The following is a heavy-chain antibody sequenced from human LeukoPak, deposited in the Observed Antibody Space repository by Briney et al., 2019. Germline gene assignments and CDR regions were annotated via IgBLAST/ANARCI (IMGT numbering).Heavy chain of an antibody. J-gene: IGHJ6*03. CDR1: GYSISSSYY. CDR2: IYYGSVFYSVST. Sequence: SETLSLTCTVSGYSISSSYYWGWIRQPPGKGLEWIGSIYYGSVFYSVSTYYNPSLKSRVTMSGDTSKNQFSLKLSSVTAADTAAYYCARLGYCSGGSCYYYYYMDVWGKGTTVTVSS. V-gene: IGHV4-38-2*02. D-gene: IGHD2-15*01. CDR3: ARLGYCSGGSCYYYYYMDV.